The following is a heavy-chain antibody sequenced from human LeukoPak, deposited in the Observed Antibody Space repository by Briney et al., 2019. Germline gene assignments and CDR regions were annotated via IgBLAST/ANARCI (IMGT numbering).Heavy chain of an antibody. V-gene: IGHV3-21*01. CDR2: ISSSSSYI. CDR1: GFTFSRYS. Sequence: GGSLRLSCAASGFTFSRYSMNWVRQAPGKGLEGVSSISSSSSYIYYADSVKGRFTISRDNAKNSLYLQMNSLRAEDTAVYYCAGEIEGTIFGVVIIRHAFDIWGQGTMVTVSS. D-gene: IGHD3-3*01. CDR3: AGEIEGTIFGVVIIRHAFDI. J-gene: IGHJ3*02.